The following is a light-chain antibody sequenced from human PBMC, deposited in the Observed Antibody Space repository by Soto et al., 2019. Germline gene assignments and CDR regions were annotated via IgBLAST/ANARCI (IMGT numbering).Light chain of an antibody. J-gene: IGKJ1*01. V-gene: IGKV3-11*01. CDR3: QQRSNWPSWT. Sequence: EVVLRQSPATLSLSLGERATLFCRASQGVSNYLAWYQQKPGQAPRLLIYDASSRATGIPARFSGSGSGTDFTLTISSLEPEDFAVYYCQQRSNWPSWTFGQGTKVDIK. CDR1: QGVSNY. CDR2: DAS.